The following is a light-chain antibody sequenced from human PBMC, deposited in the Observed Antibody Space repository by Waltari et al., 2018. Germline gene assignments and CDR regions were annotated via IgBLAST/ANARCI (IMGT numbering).Light chain of an antibody. J-gene: IGLJ2*01. V-gene: IGLV4-69*01. CDR3: ETGGFGVWR. CDR2: VNSDGSY. Sequence: ASLGASVKLTCTLSSGHSNYAIAWLQRQPEKGPRYLMKVNSDGSYIKGDGIPARFSGSSSAADRYLTISSLPSEDEAVSYCETGGFGVWRFGGGTKLTVL. CDR1: SGHSNYA.